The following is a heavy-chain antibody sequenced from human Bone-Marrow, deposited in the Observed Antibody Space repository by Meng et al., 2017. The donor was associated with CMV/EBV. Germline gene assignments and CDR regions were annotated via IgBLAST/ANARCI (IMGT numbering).Heavy chain of an antibody. CDR1: GGSISSGGYY. CDR2: IYYSGST. V-gene: IGHV4-31*03. CDR3: ARVGISYYDSSGYYYFDY. Sequence: SETLSLTCTVSGGSISSGGYYWSWIRQHPGKGLEWIGYIYYSGSTYYNPSLKSRVTISVDTSKNQFSLKLSSVTAADTAVYYCARVGISYYDSSGYYYFDYWGQGTRVTGYS. J-gene: IGHJ4*02. D-gene: IGHD3-22*01.